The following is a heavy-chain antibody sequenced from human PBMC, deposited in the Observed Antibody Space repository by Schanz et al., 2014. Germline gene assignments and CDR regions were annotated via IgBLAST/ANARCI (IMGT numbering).Heavy chain of an antibody. CDR2: IKSNTDGGTT. D-gene: IGHD2-2*02. V-gene: IGHV3-15*01. J-gene: IGHJ5*02. CDR1: GFTFSSNW. Sequence: EVQLVESGGGLVQPGGSLRLSCAASGFTFSSNWMSWVRQAPGKGLEWVGRIKSNTDGGTTDYATPVKGRFTISRDDSKNTLYLQMNSLKSEDTAVYYCTSMATIPRNWFDPWGQGTLVTVSS. CDR3: TSMATIPRNWFDP.